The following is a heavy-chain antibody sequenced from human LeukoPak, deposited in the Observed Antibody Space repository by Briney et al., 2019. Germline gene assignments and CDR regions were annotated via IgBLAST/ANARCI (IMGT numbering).Heavy chain of an antibody. CDR3: AKSEIHCGGDCPTLDY. Sequence: GGSLRLSCAASGFTFSSYWMSWVRQAPGKGLEWVANIKQDGSEEYYVDSVKGRFTISRDNAKNSLYLQMNSLRAEDTAVYYCAKSEIHCGGDCPTLDYWGQGTLVTVSS. D-gene: IGHD2-21*02. CDR2: IKQDGSEE. V-gene: IGHV3-7*01. CDR1: GFTFSSYW. J-gene: IGHJ4*02.